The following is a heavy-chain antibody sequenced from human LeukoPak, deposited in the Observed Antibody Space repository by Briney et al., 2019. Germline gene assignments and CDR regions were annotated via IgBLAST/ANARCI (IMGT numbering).Heavy chain of an antibody. CDR1: GFTFSSYA. CDR3: AKDGGQWLPITGIDY. Sequence: GGSLRLSCAASGFTFSSYAISWVRQAPGKGLEWVSAISGSGGSTYYAGSVKGRFTISRDNSKNTLYLQMNSLRAEDTAVYYCAKDGGQWLPITGIDYWGQGTLVTVSS. J-gene: IGHJ4*02. V-gene: IGHV3-23*01. CDR2: ISGSGGST. D-gene: IGHD3-22*01.